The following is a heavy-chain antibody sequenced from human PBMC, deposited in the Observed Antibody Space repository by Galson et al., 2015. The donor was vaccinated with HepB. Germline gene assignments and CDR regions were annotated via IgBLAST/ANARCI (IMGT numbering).Heavy chain of an antibody. CDR3: ARRGRGSNYAGAFDY. Sequence: QSGAEVKKPGESLKISCKGSGYSFTNYWIGWVRQMPGKGLEWMGIIYPGDSDTRYSPSFQGQVTISADKSITTAYLQWSSLKASDTAMYYCARRGRGSNYAGAFDYWGQGTLVTVSS. CDR1: GYSFTNYW. CDR2: IYPGDSDT. D-gene: IGHD4-11*01. J-gene: IGHJ4*02. V-gene: IGHV5-51*03.